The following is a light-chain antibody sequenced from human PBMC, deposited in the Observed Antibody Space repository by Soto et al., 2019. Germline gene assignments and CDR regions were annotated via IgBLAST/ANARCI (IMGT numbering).Light chain of an antibody. V-gene: IGKV3-20*01. Sequence: EIALTQSPGTLSLSPGERATLSCRASQSVSNRYLAWYQQKPGQAPRLLISGASSRATGIPDRFSGSGSGTDFTLTISRLEPEDFAVYYCQQYGSSPPITFGQGTRLEIK. CDR3: QQYGSSPPIT. CDR1: QSVSNRY. CDR2: GAS. J-gene: IGKJ5*01.